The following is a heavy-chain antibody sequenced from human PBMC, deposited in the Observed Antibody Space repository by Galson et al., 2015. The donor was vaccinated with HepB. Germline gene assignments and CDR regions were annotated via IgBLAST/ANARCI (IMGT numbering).Heavy chain of an antibody. J-gene: IGHJ4*02. CDR3: AKANYSDV. D-gene: IGHD4/OR15-4a*01. CDR2: ISSSGGST. CDR1: GFTFSRYG. Sequence: SLRLSCAASGFTFSRYGMNWVRQAPGKGLEWVSDISSSGGSTYYADSVKGRFTISRDNSQNTLYLQMNNLRAEDTAVYYCAKANYSDVWGQGTLVIVSS. V-gene: IGHV3-23*01.